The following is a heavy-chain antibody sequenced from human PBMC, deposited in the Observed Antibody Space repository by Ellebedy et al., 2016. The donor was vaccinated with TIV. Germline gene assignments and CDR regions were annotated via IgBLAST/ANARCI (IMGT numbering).Heavy chain of an antibody. J-gene: IGHJ4*02. CDR1: GYTFTNYW. V-gene: IGHV5-51*01. D-gene: IGHD1-1*01. CDR2: IYPTDSDT. Sequence: GESLKISCKASGYTFTNYWIGWVRQMPGKGLEWMGIIYPTDSDTGYSPSFQGQVTISADKSISTAYLQWNSLKASDTAMFYCARPSDLNDGYFHYWGQGTLVTVSS. CDR3: ARPSDLNDGYFHY.